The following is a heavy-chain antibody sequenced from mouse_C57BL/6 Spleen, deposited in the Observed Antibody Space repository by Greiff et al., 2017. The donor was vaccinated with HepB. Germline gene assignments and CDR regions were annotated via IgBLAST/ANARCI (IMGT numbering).Heavy chain of an antibody. D-gene: IGHD3-2*02. Sequence: QVHVKQSGAELVRPGASVKLSCKASGYTFTDYYINWVKQRPGQGLEWIARIYPGSGNTYYNEKFKGKATLTAEKSSSTAYMQLSSLTSEDSAVYFCASGGGSGYWAYWGQGTLVTVSA. CDR2: IYPGSGNT. V-gene: IGHV1-76*01. CDR1: GYTFTDYY. CDR3: ASGGGSGYWAY. J-gene: IGHJ3*01.